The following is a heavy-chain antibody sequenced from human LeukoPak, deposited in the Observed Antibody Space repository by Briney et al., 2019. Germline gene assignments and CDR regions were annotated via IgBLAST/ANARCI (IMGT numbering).Heavy chain of an antibody. V-gene: IGHV3-74*01. D-gene: IGHD5-12*01. Sequence: GGSLRLSCAASGFTFSSNWMHWVRQAPGKGLVWVSRINSDGSSTSYADSVKGRFTISRDNAKNSLYLQMNSLRAEDTAVYYCARESGYDLDFDYWGQGTLVTVSS. CDR3: ARESGYDLDFDY. CDR2: INSDGSST. CDR1: GFTFSSNW. J-gene: IGHJ4*02.